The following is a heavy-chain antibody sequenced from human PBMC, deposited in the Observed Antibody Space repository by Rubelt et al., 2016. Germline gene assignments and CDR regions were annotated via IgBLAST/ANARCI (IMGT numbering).Heavy chain of an antibody. V-gene: IGHV3-23*01. CDR3: VKGGWGNIFDY. J-gene: IGHJ4*02. D-gene: IGHD6-19*01. CDR1: GFTFSSYA. Sequence: EVQLLASGGGLAQPGGSLRLSCAASGFTFSSYAMSWVRQAPGMGLEWVSSISAGGGSTYYAESWQGRFTISRDNSKNTLYVQMNSLRAEDTAVYYCVKGGWGNIFDYWGQGTLVTVSS. CDR2: ISAGGGST.